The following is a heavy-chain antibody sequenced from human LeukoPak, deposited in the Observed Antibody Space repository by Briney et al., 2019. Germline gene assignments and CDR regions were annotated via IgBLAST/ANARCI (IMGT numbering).Heavy chain of an antibody. V-gene: IGHV1-69*13. CDR1: VGTFSSYA. D-gene: IGHD5-18*01. CDR2: IIPIFGTA. CDR3: ARVVRVRGYSYGYFDY. J-gene: IGHJ4*02. Sequence: SVKVSCKASVGTFSSYAISWVRQAPGQGLEWRGGIIPIFGTANYAQKFQGRVTITADESTSTAYMELSSLRSEDTAVYYCARVVRVRGYSYGYFDYWGQGTLVTVSS.